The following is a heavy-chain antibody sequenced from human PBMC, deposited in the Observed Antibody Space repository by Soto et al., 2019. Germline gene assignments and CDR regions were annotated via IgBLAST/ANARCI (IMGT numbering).Heavy chain of an antibody. D-gene: IGHD3-9*01. CDR3: AGAPLRFFAWLFGGGFYYFDY. CDR2: MNPNSGNT. CDR1: GYTFTSYD. V-gene: IGHV1-8*01. J-gene: IGHJ4*02. Sequence: GASVKVSCKASGYTFTSYDINWVRQATGQGLEWMGWMNPNSGNTGYAQKFQGRVTMTRNTSISTAYMELSSLRSEDTAVYYCAGAPLRFFAWLFGGGFYYFDYWGQEPLFTVPS.